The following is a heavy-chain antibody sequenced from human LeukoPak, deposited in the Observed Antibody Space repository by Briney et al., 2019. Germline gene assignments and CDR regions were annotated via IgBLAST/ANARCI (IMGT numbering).Heavy chain of an antibody. CDR2: IIPIFGTA. V-gene: IGHV1-69*06. D-gene: IGHD3/OR15-3a*01. Sequence: SVKVSCKASGGTFSSYAISWVRQAPGQGLEWMGGIIPIFGTANYAQKFQGRVTLTADKSTSTAYMELSSLRSEDTAVYYCAREVDSNFDYWGQGTLVTVSS. J-gene: IGHJ4*02. CDR1: GGTFSSYA. CDR3: AREVDSNFDY.